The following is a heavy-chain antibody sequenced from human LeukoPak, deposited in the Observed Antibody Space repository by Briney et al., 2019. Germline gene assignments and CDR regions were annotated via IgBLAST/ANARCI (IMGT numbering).Heavy chain of an antibody. D-gene: IGHD5-12*01. CDR3: ARGNIVATIFWFDP. Sequence: ASVKVSCKASGYTFNTYGISWVRQAPGQGLEWMGRIIPIFGTANYAQKFQGRVTITTDESTSTAYMELSSLRSEDTAVYYCARGNIVATIFWFDPWGQGTLVTVSS. V-gene: IGHV1-69*05. J-gene: IGHJ5*02. CDR2: IIPIFGTA. CDR1: GYTFNTYG.